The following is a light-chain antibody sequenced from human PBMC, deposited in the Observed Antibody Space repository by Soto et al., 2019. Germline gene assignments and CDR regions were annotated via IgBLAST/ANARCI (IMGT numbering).Light chain of an antibody. Sequence: EIVLTQSPCTLSLSPGERATLSCRAIQSVSSSFLTWYQQKPGQAPRLLIYGASSRAAGVPDRFSGSGSGTDFTLTISRLEPEDFAVYYCQQYGSSRLTFGGGTKV. CDR1: QSVSSSF. CDR3: QQYGSSRLT. J-gene: IGKJ4*01. V-gene: IGKV3-20*01. CDR2: GAS.